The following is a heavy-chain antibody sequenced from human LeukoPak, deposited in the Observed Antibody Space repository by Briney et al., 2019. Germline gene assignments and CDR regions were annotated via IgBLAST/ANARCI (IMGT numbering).Heavy chain of an antibody. CDR1: GYTFTSYA. V-gene: IGHV1-3*01. CDR2: INAGNGNT. D-gene: IGHD2-2*01. Sequence: GASVKVSCKASGYTFTSYAMHWVRQAPGQRPEWMGWINAGNGNTKYSQKFQGRVTITRDTSASTAYMELSSLRSEDTAVYYCARDPFNPDCSSTSCPDAFDIWGQGTMVTVSS. J-gene: IGHJ3*02. CDR3: ARDPFNPDCSSTSCPDAFDI.